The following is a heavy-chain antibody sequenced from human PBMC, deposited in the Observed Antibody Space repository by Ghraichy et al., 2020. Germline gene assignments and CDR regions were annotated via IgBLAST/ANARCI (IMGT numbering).Heavy chain of an antibody. CDR3: ARIYDSSGYWDYYGMDI. V-gene: IGHV3-21*01. D-gene: IGHD3-22*01. Sequence: LSLTCAASGFTFSSYSMNWVRQAPGKGLEWVSSISSSSSYIYYADSVKGRFTISRDNAKNSLYLQMNSLRAEDTAVYYCARIYDSSGYWDYYGMDIWGQGTTVTVSS. J-gene: IGHJ6*02. CDR2: ISSSSSYI. CDR1: GFTFSSYS.